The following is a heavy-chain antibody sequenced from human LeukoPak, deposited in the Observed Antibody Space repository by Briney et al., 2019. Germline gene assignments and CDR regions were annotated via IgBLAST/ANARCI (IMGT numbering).Heavy chain of an antibody. CDR3: ARIGSSWKREYYFDY. Sequence: SDTLSLTCAVSGYSISSSNWWGWIRQPPGKGLEWIGYIYYSGSIYYNPSLKSRVTMSVGTSKNQFSLKLSSVTAVDTAVYYCARIGSSWKREYYFDYWGQGTLVTVSS. D-gene: IGHD6-13*01. CDR1: GYSISSSNW. J-gene: IGHJ4*02. V-gene: IGHV4-28*05. CDR2: IYYSGSI.